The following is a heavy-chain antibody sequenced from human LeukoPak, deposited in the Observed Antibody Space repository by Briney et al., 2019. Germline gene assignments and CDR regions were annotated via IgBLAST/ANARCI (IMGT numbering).Heavy chain of an antibody. CDR1: GYTFTSYG. V-gene: IGHV1-18*01. Sequence: ASVKVSCRASGYTFTSYGVSWVRQAPGQGLEWMGWISASNGNTNYAQNLQDRVTMTTATSTSTAYMELRSLRSDDTAVYYCARYPLSYSSNWHYYFDYWGQGTLLTVSS. CDR3: ARYPLSYSSNWHYYFDY. J-gene: IGHJ4*02. CDR2: ISASNGNT. D-gene: IGHD6-13*01.